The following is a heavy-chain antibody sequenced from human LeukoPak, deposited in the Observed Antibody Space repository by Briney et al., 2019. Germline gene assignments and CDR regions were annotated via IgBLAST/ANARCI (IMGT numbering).Heavy chain of an antibody. CDR1: GGSISSYY. CDR2: IYYSGST. CDR3: ARGGWGPLDY. J-gene: IGHJ4*02. Sequence: SETLSLTCTVSGGSISSYYWSWIRQPPGKGLEWIGYIYYSGSTNYNPSLKSRVTISVDTSKNQFSLNLSSVTAADTAVYYCARGGWGPLDYWGQGTLVTVSS. D-gene: IGHD3-16*01. V-gene: IGHV4-59*01.